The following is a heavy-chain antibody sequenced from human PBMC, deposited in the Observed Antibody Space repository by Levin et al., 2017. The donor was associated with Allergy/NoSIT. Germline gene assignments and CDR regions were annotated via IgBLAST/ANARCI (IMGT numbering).Heavy chain of an antibody. CDR3: ARMTTVTTILGWSYYFDY. CDR1: GGSISSSNW. V-gene: IGHV4-4*02. D-gene: IGHD4-17*01. Sequence: SETLSLTCAVSGGSISSSNWWSWVRQPPGKGLEWIGEIYHSGSTNYNPSLKSRVTISVDKSKNQFSLKLSSVTAADTAVYYCARMTTVTTILGWSYYFDYWGQGTLVTVSS. J-gene: IGHJ4*02. CDR2: IYHSGST.